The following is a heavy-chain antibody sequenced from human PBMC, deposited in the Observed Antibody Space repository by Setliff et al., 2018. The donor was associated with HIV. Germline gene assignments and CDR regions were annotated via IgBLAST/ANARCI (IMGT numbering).Heavy chain of an antibody. CDR3: ARGVAVAATHDAFDI. V-gene: IGHV4-4*02. CDR1: GDSITSSNW. J-gene: IGHJ3*02. Sequence: SETLSLTCAVSGDSITSSNWWSWVRQSPGKGLEWIGEIYHIGSTNYNPSLKSRVTISVDKSKNQFSLKLSSVTAADTAVYYCARGVAVAATHDAFDIWGQGTMVTVSS. CDR2: IYHIGST. D-gene: IGHD6-19*01.